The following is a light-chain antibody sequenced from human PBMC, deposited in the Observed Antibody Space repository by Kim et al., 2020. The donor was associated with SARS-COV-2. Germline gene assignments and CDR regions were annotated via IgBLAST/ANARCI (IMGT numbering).Light chain of an antibody. CDR3: QQSFNNPRT. CDR1: QIIDTK. CDR2: AES. J-gene: IGKJ2*01. V-gene: IGKV1-39*01. Sequence: ATVEDRCTITCRVSQIIDTKLNWFHQKPENAPSLMINAESSLVSGFRLRFIVSGSGTDFTLTISSLQPEDIATYYCQQSFNNPRTVGKGTKLDI.